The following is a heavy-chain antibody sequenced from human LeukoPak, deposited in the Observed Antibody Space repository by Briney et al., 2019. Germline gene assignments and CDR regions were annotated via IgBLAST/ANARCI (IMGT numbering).Heavy chain of an antibody. J-gene: IGHJ6*03. CDR3: AKEGYSSSWDYYYYYYMDV. CDR1: GITFWRLS. V-gene: IGHV3-23*01. CDR2: YGCGGST. D-gene: IGHD6-13*01. Sequence: GSPRPSCAGLGITFWRLSNGLGRPGSGEGLGGGSGFYGCGGSTYYADSVKGRFTISRDNSKNTLYLQMNSLRAEGTAVYYCAKEGYSSSWDYYYYYYMDVWGKGTTVTVSS.